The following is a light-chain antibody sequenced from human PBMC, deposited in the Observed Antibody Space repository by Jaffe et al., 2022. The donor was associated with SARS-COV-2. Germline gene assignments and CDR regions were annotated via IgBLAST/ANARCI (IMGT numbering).Light chain of an antibody. V-gene: IGLV7-46*01. CDR1: TGPVTSTHY. Sequence: QAVVTQEPSLTVSPGETVTLTCGSSTGPVTSTHYPYWFQQKPGQGPRTLIYDTTNKHSWTPARFSGSLRGGKAVLTLSGAQPEDEAAYYCLLSYSGPRVFGGGTKVTVL. CDR2: DTT. CDR3: LLSYSGPRV. J-gene: IGLJ3*02.